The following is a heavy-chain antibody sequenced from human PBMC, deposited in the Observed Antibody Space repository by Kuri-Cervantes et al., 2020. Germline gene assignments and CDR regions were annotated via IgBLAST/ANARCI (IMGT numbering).Heavy chain of an antibody. Sequence: LSLTCAASGFTFSSYAMIWVRQAPGKGLEWVSGISGSGGRTHYADSVEGRFTISRDNSKNTLYLQMNSLRAEDTAVYYCAKSSGHWGQGTLVTVSS. CDR2: ISGSGGRT. CDR1: GFTFSSYA. J-gene: IGHJ4*02. D-gene: IGHD6-19*01. V-gene: IGHV3-23*01. CDR3: AKSSGH.